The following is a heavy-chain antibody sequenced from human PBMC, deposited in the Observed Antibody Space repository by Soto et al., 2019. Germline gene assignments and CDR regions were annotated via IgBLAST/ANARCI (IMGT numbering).Heavy chain of an antibody. V-gene: IGHV1-2*02. CDR2: INPNSGGT. D-gene: IGHD2-15*01. J-gene: IGHJ4*02. Sequence: GASVKVSCKASGYTFTGYYMRWVRQAPGQGLEWMGWINPNSGGTNYAQKFQGRVTMTRDTSISTAYMELSRLRSDDTAVYYCARVKNPGSVVLDYWGQGTLVTVSS. CDR1: GYTFTGYY. CDR3: ARVKNPGSVVLDY.